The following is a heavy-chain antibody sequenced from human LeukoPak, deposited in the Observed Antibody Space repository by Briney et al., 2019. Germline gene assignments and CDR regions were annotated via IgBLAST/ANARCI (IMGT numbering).Heavy chain of an antibody. D-gene: IGHD6-19*01. CDR3: ARLSSGWYLKGRYYYMDV. Sequence: PSETLSLTCAVYGGSFSGYYWSWIRQPPGKGLEWIGEINHSGSTNYNPSLKSRVTISVDTSKNQFSLKLSSVTAADTAVYYCARLSSGWYLKGRYYYMDVWGKGTRSPSP. CDR1: GGSFSGYY. V-gene: IGHV4-34*01. J-gene: IGHJ6*03. CDR2: INHSGST.